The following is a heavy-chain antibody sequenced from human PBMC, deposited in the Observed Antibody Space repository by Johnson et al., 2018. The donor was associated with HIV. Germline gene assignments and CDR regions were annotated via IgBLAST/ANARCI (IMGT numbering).Heavy chain of an antibody. V-gene: IGHV3-74*01. CDR2: INSDGSST. J-gene: IGHJ3*02. Sequence: VQLVESGGDLVQPGGSLRLSCVGSGFTLSTNWMHWVRQAPGKGLVWVSRINSDGSSTSYADSVKGRFTISRDNSKNTLYLQMNSLRAEDTSIYYCARDSGEQLRYAFDIWGQGTMVTVSS. D-gene: IGHD3-10*01. CDR3: ARDSGEQLRYAFDI. CDR1: GFTLSTNW.